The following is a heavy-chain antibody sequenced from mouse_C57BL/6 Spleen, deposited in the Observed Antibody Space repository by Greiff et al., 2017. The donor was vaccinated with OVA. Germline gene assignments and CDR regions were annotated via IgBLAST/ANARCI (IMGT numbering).Heavy chain of an antibody. Sequence: QVQLQQPGAELVKPGASVKMSCKASGYTFTSYWITWVKQRPGQGLEWIGDIYPGSGSTNYNEKFKSKATLTVDTSSSTAYMQLSSLTSEDSAVYYCARGGSSRYYAMDYWGQGTSVTVSS. CDR2: IYPGSGST. J-gene: IGHJ4*01. V-gene: IGHV1-55*01. CDR3: ARGGSSRYYAMDY. CDR1: GYTFTSYW. D-gene: IGHD1-1*01.